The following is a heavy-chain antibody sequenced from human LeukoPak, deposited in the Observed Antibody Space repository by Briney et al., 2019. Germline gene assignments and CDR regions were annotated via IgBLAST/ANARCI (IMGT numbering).Heavy chain of an antibody. CDR2: INTDGSGT. CDR1: GFTFRTYW. D-gene: IGHD3-16*01. Sequence: GGSLRLSCAASGFTFRTYWMHWVRQAPGKGLLWGSRINTDGSGTIYADSVKGRFTISRDNANNTLYLQMNSLRAEDTALYYCARAKPGGNWFDPWGQGTLVTVSS. CDR3: ARAKPGGNWFDP. J-gene: IGHJ5*02. V-gene: IGHV3-74*01.